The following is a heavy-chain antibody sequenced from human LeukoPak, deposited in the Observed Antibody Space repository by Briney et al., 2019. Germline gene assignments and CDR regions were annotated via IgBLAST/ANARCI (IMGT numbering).Heavy chain of an antibody. D-gene: IGHD3-10*01. V-gene: IGHV4-4*07. CDR3: AKHYSGSETYGFFQH. Sequence: PSETLSLTCTVSGGSISSYYWSWIRQPAGKGLEWIGRIYTSGSTNYNPSLKSRVTMSVDTSKNQFSLKLSSVTAADTALYYCAKHYSGSETYGFFQHWSQGTLVTVSS. J-gene: IGHJ1*01. CDR1: GGSISSYY. CDR2: IYTSGST.